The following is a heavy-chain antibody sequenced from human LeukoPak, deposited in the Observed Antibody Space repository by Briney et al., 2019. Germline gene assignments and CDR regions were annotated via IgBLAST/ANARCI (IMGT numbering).Heavy chain of an antibody. D-gene: IGHD6-19*01. V-gene: IGHV3-53*01. Sequence: GGSLRLSCAASGFTVSSNYMSWVRQAPGKGLEWVSVIYSGGSTYYADSVKGRFTISRDNSENTLYLQMSSLRAEDAAVYYCAKDLIAVAGRFDYWGQGTLVTVSS. CDR2: IYSGGST. J-gene: IGHJ4*02. CDR3: AKDLIAVAGRFDY. CDR1: GFTVSSNY.